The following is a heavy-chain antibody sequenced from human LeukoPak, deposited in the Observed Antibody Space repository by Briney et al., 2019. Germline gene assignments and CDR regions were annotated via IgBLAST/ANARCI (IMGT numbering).Heavy chain of an antibody. D-gene: IGHD2/OR15-2a*01. CDR2: IYSGGST. Sequence: GGSLRLSCAASGFTVSSNYMSWVRQAPGKGLEWVSVIYSGGSTYYADSVKGRFNISRGNSKNTLYLQMNSLRAEDTAVYYCARDLLSQGPDAFDIWGQGTMVTVSS. J-gene: IGHJ3*02. CDR1: GFTVSSNY. V-gene: IGHV3-53*01. CDR3: ARDLLSQGPDAFDI.